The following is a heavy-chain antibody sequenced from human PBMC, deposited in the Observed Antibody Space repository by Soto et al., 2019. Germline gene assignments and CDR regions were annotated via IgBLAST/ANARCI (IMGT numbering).Heavy chain of an antibody. CDR1: GFTFTDHY. Sequence: QVRLVESGGGLVKPGGSLRLSCVASGFTFTDHYMSWIRQAPGKGLEWIAYMSPSGSGISYADSAKGRFTISRDNARNTVCLQMNTLRAEDTAVYYCARTARLVDYWGQGTLVTVSS. V-gene: IGHV3-11*01. J-gene: IGHJ4*02. CDR3: ARTARLVDY. CDR2: MSPSGSGI.